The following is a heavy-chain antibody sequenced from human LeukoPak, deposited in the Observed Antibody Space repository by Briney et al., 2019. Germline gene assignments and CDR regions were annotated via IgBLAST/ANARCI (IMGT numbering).Heavy chain of an antibody. CDR1: GLTVTSY. J-gene: IGHJ3*02. Sequence: GGSLRLSCAASGLTVTSYITWVRQAPGKGLEWVANIKQDGSEKYYVDSVKGRFTISRDSAKNSLYLQMNSLRAEDTAVYYCARDLLNYDYVWGSYHITGAFDIWGQGTMVTVSS. V-gene: IGHV3-7*01. CDR2: IKQDGSEK. CDR3: ARDLLNYDYVWGSYHITGAFDI. D-gene: IGHD3-16*02.